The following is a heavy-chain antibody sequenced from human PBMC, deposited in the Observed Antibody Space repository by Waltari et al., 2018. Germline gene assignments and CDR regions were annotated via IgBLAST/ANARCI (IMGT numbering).Heavy chain of an antibody. CDR2: IYYSGST. V-gene: IGHV4-39*01. Sequence: QLQLQESGPGLVKPSETLSLTCTVSGGPISSSSHYWGWIRQSPGKGLEGIGSIYYSGSTYYNPTLKSRVTISGDTSKNQFSLKLSSVTAADTAVYYCARHWKKSGYRFDPWGQGTLVTVSS. D-gene: IGHD5-12*01. J-gene: IGHJ5*02. CDR3: ARHWKKSGYRFDP. CDR1: GGPISSSSHY.